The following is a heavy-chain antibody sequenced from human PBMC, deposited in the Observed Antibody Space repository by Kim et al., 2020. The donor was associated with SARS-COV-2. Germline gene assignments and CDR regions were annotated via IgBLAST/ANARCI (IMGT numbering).Heavy chain of an antibody. Sequence: QKFQGGVTMTRDTSTSTVYMELSSLRSEDTAVYYCARDRGYYDSSGYYDYWGQGTLVTVSS. CDR3: ARDRGYYDSSGYYDY. D-gene: IGHD3-22*01. V-gene: IGHV1-46*01. J-gene: IGHJ4*02.